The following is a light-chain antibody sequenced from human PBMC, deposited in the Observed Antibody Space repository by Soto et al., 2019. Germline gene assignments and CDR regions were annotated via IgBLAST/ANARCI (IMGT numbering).Light chain of an antibody. Sequence: DFVMTQSPDSLAVSLGERATINCKSSQSVLYSPNNKNYLAWYQQKPGQPPKLLIYWASTRESGVPDRFSGSGSGTDFTLTISSLQAEDVAVYYCQQYYNTPVTFGGGTKVEIK. V-gene: IGKV4-1*01. CDR2: WAS. J-gene: IGKJ4*01. CDR3: QQYYNTPVT. CDR1: QSVLYSPNNKNY.